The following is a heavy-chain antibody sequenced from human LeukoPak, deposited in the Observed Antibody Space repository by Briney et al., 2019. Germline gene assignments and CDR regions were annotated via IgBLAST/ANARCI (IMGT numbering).Heavy chain of an antibody. J-gene: IGHJ6*03. CDR2: ISSSSSYI. Sequence: KPGGSLRLSCAASGFTFSSYSMNWVRQAPGKGLEWVSSISSSSSYIYYADSVKGRFTISRDNAKNSLYLQMNSLGAEDTAVYYCAREGCSGGSCYAPAYYYYMDVWGKGTTVTVSS. CDR1: GFTFSSYS. CDR3: AREGCSGGSCYAPAYYYYMDV. D-gene: IGHD2-15*01. V-gene: IGHV3-21*01.